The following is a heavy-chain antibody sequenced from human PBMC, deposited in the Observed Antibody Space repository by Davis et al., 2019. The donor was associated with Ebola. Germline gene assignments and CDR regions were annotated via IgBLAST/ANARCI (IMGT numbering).Heavy chain of an antibody. J-gene: IGHJ6*02. Sequence: GESLKISCAASGFTSSSYAMHWVRQAPGKGLEWVAVISYDGSNKYYADSVKGRFTISSDNSKNTLYLQMNSLRAEDTAVYYCAKQFSGWYVAAVYYYYGMDVWGQGTTVTVSS. CDR1: GFTSSSYA. CDR3: AKQFSGWYVAAVYYYYGMDV. CDR2: ISYDGSNK. D-gene: IGHD6-19*01. V-gene: IGHV3-30-3*02.